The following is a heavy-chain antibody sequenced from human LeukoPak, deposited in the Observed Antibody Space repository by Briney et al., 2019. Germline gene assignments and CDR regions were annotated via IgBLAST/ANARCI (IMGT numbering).Heavy chain of an antibody. CDR3: ARVARYYYDSSGYYYYFDY. CDR2: IYTSGST. Sequence: SETLSLTCTFSGGSITTYYWSWIRQPAGKGLEWIGRIYTSGSTNYNPSLKSRVTMSVDTSKNQFSLKLSSVTAADTAVYYCARVARYYYDSSGYYYYFDYWGQGTLVTVSS. CDR1: GGSITTYY. D-gene: IGHD3-22*01. V-gene: IGHV4-4*07. J-gene: IGHJ4*02.